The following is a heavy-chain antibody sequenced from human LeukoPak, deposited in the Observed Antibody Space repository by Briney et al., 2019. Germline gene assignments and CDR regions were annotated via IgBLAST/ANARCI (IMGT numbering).Heavy chain of an antibody. Sequence: SQTLSLTCTVSGGSIGSGGYYWSWIRQHPGEGLEWIGYIYYSGSTYYNPSLKSRVTISVDTSKNQFSLKLSSVTAADTAVYYCARLSDSGYPLFNWFDPWGQGTLVTVSS. CDR2: IYYSGST. V-gene: IGHV4-31*03. CDR1: GGSIGSGGYY. CDR3: ARLSDSGYPLFNWFDP. J-gene: IGHJ5*02. D-gene: IGHD5-12*01.